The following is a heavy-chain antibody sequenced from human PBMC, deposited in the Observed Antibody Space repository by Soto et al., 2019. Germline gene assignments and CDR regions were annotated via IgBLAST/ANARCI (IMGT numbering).Heavy chain of an antibody. J-gene: IGHJ4*02. D-gene: IGHD1-26*01. CDR2: IGPESGAT. CDR1: GYTFTSYG. Sequence: AASVKVSCKASGYTFTSYGISWVRQAPQQGPEWMGEIGPESGATRYAEKFRGRVTMTMDTSITTVYMELRNLSPDDTAVYYCGRGRSGQIVIFYWGQGTPVTVSS. V-gene: IGHV1-18*01. CDR3: GRGRSGQIVIFY.